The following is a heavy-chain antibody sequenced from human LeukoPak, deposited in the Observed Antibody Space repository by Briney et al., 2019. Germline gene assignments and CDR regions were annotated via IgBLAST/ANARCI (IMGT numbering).Heavy chain of an antibody. V-gene: IGHV5-51*01. CDR3: ARLKGTGSSGDNWFDP. J-gene: IGHJ5*02. D-gene: IGHD6-6*01. CDR2: TYPGNSDT. CDR1: GYTYTTYW. Sequence: GESLKISCKGSGYTYTTYWIAWVRQMPGKGLEWMGITYPGNSDTRYSPSFQGQVTISADKSIATAYLQWNSLKPSDTAMYYCARLKGTGSSGDNWFDPWGQGNLVTVSS.